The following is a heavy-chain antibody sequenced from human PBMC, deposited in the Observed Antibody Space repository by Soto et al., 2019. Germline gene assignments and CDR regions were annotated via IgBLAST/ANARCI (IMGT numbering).Heavy chain of an antibody. J-gene: IGHJ6*03. D-gene: IGHD2-2*01. CDR3: ARLIVVVVPAAFYYYYYMDV. CDR1: GGTFSSYT. Sequence: ASVKVSCKASGGTFSSYTISWVRLAPGQGLEWMGRIIPILGIANYAQKFQGRVTITADKSTSTAYMELSSLRSEDTAVYYCARLIVVVVPAAFYYYYYMDVWGKGTTVTVSS. CDR2: IIPILGIA. V-gene: IGHV1-69*02.